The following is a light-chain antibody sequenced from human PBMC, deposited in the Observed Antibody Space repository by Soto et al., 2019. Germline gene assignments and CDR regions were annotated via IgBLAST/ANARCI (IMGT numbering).Light chain of an antibody. V-gene: IGLV2-11*01. J-gene: IGLJ1*01. CDR2: DVS. CDR3: CSYAGRYTFV. CDR1: SSDVGGYNY. Sequence: QSALTQPRSVSGSPGQSVTISCTGTSSDVGGYNYVSWYQQHSGKAPKLMIYDVSKRPSGVPDRFSGSKSANTAALTISGLQAEDEADYYCCSYAGRYTFVFGTGTKVTVL.